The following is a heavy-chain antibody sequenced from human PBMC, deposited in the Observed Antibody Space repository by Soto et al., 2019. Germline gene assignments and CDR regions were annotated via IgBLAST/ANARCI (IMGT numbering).Heavy chain of an antibody. Sequence: SETLSLTCAVYGGSFSGYYWSWIRQPPGKGLEWIGEINHSGSTNYNPSPKSRVTISVDTSKNQFSLKLSSVTAADTAVYYCASLCSGGSCYFDAFDIWGQGTMVTVSS. V-gene: IGHV4-34*01. CDR2: INHSGST. CDR1: GGSFSGYY. J-gene: IGHJ3*02. D-gene: IGHD2-15*01. CDR3: ASLCSGGSCYFDAFDI.